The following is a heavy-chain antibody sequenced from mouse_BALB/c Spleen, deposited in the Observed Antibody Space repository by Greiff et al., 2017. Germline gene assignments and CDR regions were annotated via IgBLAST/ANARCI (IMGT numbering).Heavy chain of an antibody. CDR1: GYTFSSYW. J-gene: IGHJ2*01. CDR2: ILPGSGST. Sequence: QVQLKESGAELMKPGASVKISCKATGYTFSSYWIEWVKQRPGHGLEWIGEILPGSGSTNYNEKFKGKATFTADTSSNTAYMQLSSLTSEDSAVYYCARLVVTTATFDYWGQGTTLTVSS. D-gene: IGHD1-2*01. CDR3: ARLVVTTATFDY. V-gene: IGHV1-9*01.